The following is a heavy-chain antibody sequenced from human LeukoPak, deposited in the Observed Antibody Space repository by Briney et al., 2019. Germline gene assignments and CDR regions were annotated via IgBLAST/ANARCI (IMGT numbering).Heavy chain of an antibody. CDR1: GGSISSYY. Sequence: SETLSLTCTVSGGSISSYYWSWIRQPAGKGLEWIGRIYTSGSTNYNPSLKSQVTMSVDTSKNQFSLKLSSVTAADTAVYYCARVYCSSTSCSFDYWGQGTLVTVSS. D-gene: IGHD2-2*01. J-gene: IGHJ4*02. CDR2: IYTSGST. CDR3: ARVYCSSTSCSFDY. V-gene: IGHV4-4*07.